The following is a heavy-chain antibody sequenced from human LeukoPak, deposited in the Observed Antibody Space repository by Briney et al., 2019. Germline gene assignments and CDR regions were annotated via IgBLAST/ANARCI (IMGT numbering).Heavy chain of an antibody. CDR3: ARDLYPNYYYYYGMDV. V-gene: IGHV3-74*01. D-gene: IGHD2-2*01. J-gene: IGHJ6*02. CDR2: INSDGSST. CDR1: GFTFSSYW. Sequence: GGSLRLSCAASGFTFSSYWMHWVRQAPGKGLVWVSRINSDGSSTSYADSVKGRLIISSDNAKNTLCLQMNSLRAEDTAVYYCARDLYPNYYYYYGMDVWGQGTTVTVSS.